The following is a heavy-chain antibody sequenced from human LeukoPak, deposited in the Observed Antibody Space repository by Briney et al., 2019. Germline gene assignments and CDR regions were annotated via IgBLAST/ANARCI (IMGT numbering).Heavy chain of an antibody. CDR3: ASYPGIAAAGWFDP. CDR1: GFTFSSYA. J-gene: IGHJ5*02. Sequence: GSLRLSCAASGFTFSSYAMSWIRQPPGKGLEWIGEINHSGSTNYNPSLKSRVTISVDTSKNQFSLKLSSVTAADTAVYYCASYPGIAAAGWFDPWGQGTLVTVSS. D-gene: IGHD6-13*01. V-gene: IGHV4-34*01. CDR2: INHSGST.